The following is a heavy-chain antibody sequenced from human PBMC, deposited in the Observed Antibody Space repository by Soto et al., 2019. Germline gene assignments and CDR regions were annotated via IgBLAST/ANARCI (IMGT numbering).Heavy chain of an antibody. J-gene: IGHJ6*02. V-gene: IGHV1-46*01. CDR2: INPSGGGT. CDR1: GYTFTSYY. D-gene: IGHD1-1*01. CDR3: ARVRYYYYGMDA. Sequence: GASVKVSFKASGYTFTSYYMHWLRQAPGQGLEWMGIINPSGGGTSYAQKFQGRVTMTRDTSTSTVYMELSSLRSEDTAVYYCARVRYYYYGMDAWGQGTTVTVSS.